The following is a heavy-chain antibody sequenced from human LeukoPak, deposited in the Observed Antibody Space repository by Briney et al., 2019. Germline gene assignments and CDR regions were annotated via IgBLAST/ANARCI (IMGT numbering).Heavy chain of an antibody. CDR1: GGSFSGYY. J-gene: IGHJ5*02. CDR2: INHSGST. D-gene: IGHD3-10*02. V-gene: IGHV4-34*01. CDR3: ARHMLGAYNWFDP. Sequence: SETLSLTCAVYGGSFSGYYWSWIRQPPGKGLEWIGEINHSGSTNYNPSLKSRVTISVDTSKNQFSLKVSSVTAADTAVYYLARHMLGAYNWFDPWGQGTLVTVSS.